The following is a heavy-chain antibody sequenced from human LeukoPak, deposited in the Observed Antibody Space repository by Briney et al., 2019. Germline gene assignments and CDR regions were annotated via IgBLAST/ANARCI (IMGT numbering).Heavy chain of an antibody. D-gene: IGHD5-18*01. CDR3: AGEGGYSYASDP. V-gene: IGHV1-2*02. Sequence: ASVKVSCKASGYTITGYYMHWVRQAPGQGLEWMGWINPNSGGTNYAQKFQGRVTMTRDTSISTAYMELGRLRSDDTAVYYCAGEGGYSYASDPWGQGTLVTVSS. CDR1: GYTITGYY. J-gene: IGHJ5*02. CDR2: INPNSGGT.